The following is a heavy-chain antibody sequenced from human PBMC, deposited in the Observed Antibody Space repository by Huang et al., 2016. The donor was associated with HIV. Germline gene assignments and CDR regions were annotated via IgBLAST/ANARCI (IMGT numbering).Heavy chain of an antibody. V-gene: IGHV3-30-3*01. CDR2: ISNEGSTK. Sequence: QVQLVESGGGVVQPGTSLRLSCAASGFTFSNYAMNWVRQAPGKGLEWVAVISNEGSTKDYADSVKGRFTISRDNSKNTGYLQMNSLRAEDTAVYYCARSEPSRYYFDYWGQGTLVTVSS. CDR3: ARSEPSRYYFDY. CDR1: GFTFSNYA. J-gene: IGHJ4*02.